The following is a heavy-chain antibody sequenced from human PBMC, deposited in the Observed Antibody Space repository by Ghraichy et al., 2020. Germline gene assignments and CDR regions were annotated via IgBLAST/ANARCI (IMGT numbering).Heavy chain of an antibody. Sequence: SETLSLTCTVSGGSISSSSYYWGWIRQPPGKGLEWIGSIYYSGSTYYNPSLKSRVTISVDTSKNQFSLKLSSVTAADTAVYYCAAERTYGVVPYGMDVWGQGTTVTVSS. CDR2: IYYSGST. D-gene: IGHD3-3*01. CDR3: AAERTYGVVPYGMDV. V-gene: IGHV4-39*01. J-gene: IGHJ6*02. CDR1: GGSISSSSYY.